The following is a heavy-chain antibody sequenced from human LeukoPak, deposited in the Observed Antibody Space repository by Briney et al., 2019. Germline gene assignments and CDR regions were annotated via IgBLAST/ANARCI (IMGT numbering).Heavy chain of an antibody. J-gene: IGHJ3*02. CDR1: GFTFSSRDW. Sequence: GGSLRLSCVASGFTFSSRDWMTWVRQAPGKGLEWVANIKQDGSEKNYVDSVKGRFTISRDNAKNSLYLQMNSLRAEDTAVYYCARENPSGGGRAGDAFDIWGQGTMVTVSS. CDR2: IKQDGSEK. D-gene: IGHD1-26*01. V-gene: IGHV3-7*01. CDR3: ARENPSGGGRAGDAFDI.